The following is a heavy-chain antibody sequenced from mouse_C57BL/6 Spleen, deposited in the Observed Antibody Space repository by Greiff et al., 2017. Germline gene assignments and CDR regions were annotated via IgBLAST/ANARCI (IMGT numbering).Heavy chain of an antibody. Sequence: QVQLQQSGPELVKPGASVKISCKASGYSFASYYIHWVKQRPGQGLEWIGWIYPGSGNTKYNEKFKGKATLTADTSSSTAYMQLSSLTSEDSAVYYCARGPYAMDYWGQGTSVTVSS. J-gene: IGHJ4*01. CDR1: GYSFASYY. CDR3: ARGPYAMDY. CDR2: IYPGSGNT. V-gene: IGHV1-66*01.